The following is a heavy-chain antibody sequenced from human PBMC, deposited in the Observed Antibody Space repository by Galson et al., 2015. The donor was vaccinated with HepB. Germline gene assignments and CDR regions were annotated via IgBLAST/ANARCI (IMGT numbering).Heavy chain of an antibody. Sequence: SVKVSCKASGYTFNSYGISWVRQAPGQGLEWMGWISAHNGNTKYAQKFQGRVTMTTDTSTSTAYLELRSLRSDDTAVYYCARAIKLLWFGGDLDYYGMDVWGQGTTVTVSS. V-gene: IGHV1-18*04. CDR1: GYTFNSYG. CDR3: ARAIKLLWFGGDLDYYGMDV. CDR2: ISAHNGNT. D-gene: IGHD3-10*01. J-gene: IGHJ6*02.